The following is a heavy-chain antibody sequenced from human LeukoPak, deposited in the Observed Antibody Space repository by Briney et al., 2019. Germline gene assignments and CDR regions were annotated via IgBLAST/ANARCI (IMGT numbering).Heavy chain of an antibody. D-gene: IGHD6-19*01. CDR2: IYYSGST. Sequence: PSGTLSLTCTVSGGPISSYYWSWIRQPPGKGLEWIGYIYYSGSTNYNPSLKSRVTISVDTSKNQFSLKLSSVTAADTAVYYCARDAIAVAGYYYFDYWGQGTLVTVSS. CDR3: ARDAIAVAGYYYFDY. CDR1: GGPISSYY. J-gene: IGHJ4*02. V-gene: IGHV4-59*01.